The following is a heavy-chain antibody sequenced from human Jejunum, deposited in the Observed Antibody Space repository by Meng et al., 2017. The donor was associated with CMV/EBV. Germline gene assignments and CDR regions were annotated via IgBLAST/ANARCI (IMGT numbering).Heavy chain of an antibody. CDR2: VSGEESST. CDR3: ARGNTGYGNFDY. D-gene: IGHD5-12*01. J-gene: IGHJ4*02. V-gene: IGHV3-74*01. Sequence: CAVSEFNLGSYWVLWVRQATGEGLVCVSRVSGEESSTFYADSVKGRFTISRDNVKNTLYLQMNSLRPEDTAVYYCARGNTGYGNFDYWGLGTLVTVSS. CDR1: EFNLGSYW.